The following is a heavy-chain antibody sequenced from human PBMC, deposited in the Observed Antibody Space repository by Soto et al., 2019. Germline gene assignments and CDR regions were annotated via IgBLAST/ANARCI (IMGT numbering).Heavy chain of an antibody. V-gene: IGHV3-23*01. J-gene: IGHJ3*02. D-gene: IGHD3-9*01. CDR3: AKPVAALEFDWSPEDAFDI. CDR2: ISGSGGST. CDR1: GFTFSSYA. Sequence: GGSLRLSCAASGFTFSSYAMSWVRQAPGKGLEWVSAISGSGGSTYYADSVKGRFTISRDNSKNTLYLQMNSLRAEDTAVYYCAKPVAALEFDWSPEDAFDIWGQGTMVTVSS.